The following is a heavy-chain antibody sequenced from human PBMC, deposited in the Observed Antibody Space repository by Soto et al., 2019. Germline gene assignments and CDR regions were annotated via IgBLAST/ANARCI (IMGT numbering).Heavy chain of an antibody. CDR3: ARVQCTGGSCFSSYYYYYGMDV. V-gene: IGHV3-23*01. J-gene: IGHJ6*02. D-gene: IGHD2-15*01. CDR1: GFTFTSYA. Sequence: GGSLRLSCAASGFTFTSYAMIWVRQAPGKGLEWVSAISGSGGSTYYADSVKGRFTISRDDSKNTVYLQMNSLRAEDTAVYYCARVQCTGGSCFSSYYYYYGMDVWGQGTTVTVSS. CDR2: ISGSGGST.